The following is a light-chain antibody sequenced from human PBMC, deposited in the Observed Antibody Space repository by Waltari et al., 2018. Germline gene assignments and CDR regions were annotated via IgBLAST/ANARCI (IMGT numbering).Light chain of an antibody. CDR1: SRDVGGYNY. CDR2: DVS. CDR3: SSYTSSSTPYVI. V-gene: IGLV2-14*03. J-gene: IGLJ2*01. Sequence: QSALTQPASVSGSPGQSITISCTGTSRDVGGYNYVSWYQQHPGKAPKLMIYDVSNRPSGVSNRFSGSKSGTTASLTISGLQAEDEADYFCSSYTSSSTPYVIFGGGTKLTVL.